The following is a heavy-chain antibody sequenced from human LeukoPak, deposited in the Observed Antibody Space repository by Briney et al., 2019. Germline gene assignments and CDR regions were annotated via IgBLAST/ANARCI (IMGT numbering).Heavy chain of an antibody. Sequence: PSETLSLTCTVSGVSISSYYWSWIRQPPGKGLEWIGYIYYSGSTNYNPSLKSRVTISVDTSKNQFSLKLSSVTAADTAVYYCARERSSFDFDYWGQGTLVTVSS. J-gene: IGHJ4*02. V-gene: IGHV4-59*01. CDR2: IYYSGST. D-gene: IGHD6-6*01. CDR1: GVSISSYY. CDR3: ARERSSFDFDY.